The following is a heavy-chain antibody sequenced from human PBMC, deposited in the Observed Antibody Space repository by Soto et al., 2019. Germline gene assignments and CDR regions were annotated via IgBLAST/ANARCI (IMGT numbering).Heavy chain of an antibody. Sequence: ASVKVSCKASGYTFTSYDINWVRQATGQGLEWMGWMNPNSGNTGYAQKFQGRVTMTRNTSISTAYMELSSLRSEDTAVYYCARGSLYCSGGSCYENYWGQGTLVTVSS. CDR3: ARGSLYCSGGSCYENY. CDR1: GYTFTSYD. J-gene: IGHJ4*02. D-gene: IGHD2-15*01. V-gene: IGHV1-8*01. CDR2: MNPNSGNT.